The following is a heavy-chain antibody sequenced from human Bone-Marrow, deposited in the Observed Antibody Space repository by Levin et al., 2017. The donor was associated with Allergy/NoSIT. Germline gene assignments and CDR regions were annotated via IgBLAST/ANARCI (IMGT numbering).Heavy chain of an antibody. CDR1: GFTFSSYA. CDR2: ISGSGGST. V-gene: IGHV3-23*01. Sequence: LSLTCAASGFTFSSYAMSWVRQAPGKGLEWVSAISGSGGSTYYADSVKGRFTISRDNSKNTLYLQMNSLRAEDTAVYYCAKQPIVVVVAAKLDWFDPWGQGTMVTVSS. D-gene: IGHD2-15*01. J-gene: IGHJ5*02. CDR3: AKQPIVVVVAAKLDWFDP.